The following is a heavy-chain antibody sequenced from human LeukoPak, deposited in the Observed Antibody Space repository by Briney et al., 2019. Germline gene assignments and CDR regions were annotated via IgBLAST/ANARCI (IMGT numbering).Heavy chain of an antibody. Sequence: GGSLRLSCAASGFTFSSYWMHWVRHAPGKGLVWVSRINSDGSSTSYADSVKGRFTISRDNAKNTLYLQMNSLRAEDTAVYYCARVRSIAAAGTYGYWGQGTLVTVSS. CDR3: ARVRSIAAAGTYGY. CDR2: INSDGSST. V-gene: IGHV3-74*01. D-gene: IGHD6-13*01. CDR1: GFTFSSYW. J-gene: IGHJ4*02.